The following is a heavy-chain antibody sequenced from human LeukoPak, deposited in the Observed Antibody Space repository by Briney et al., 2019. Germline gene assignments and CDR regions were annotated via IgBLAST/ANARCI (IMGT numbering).Heavy chain of an antibody. CDR2: INQDGSEK. CDR1: GCTFSSYW. D-gene: IGHD3-22*01. CDR3: ARVGSYDSSGYYLSY. V-gene: IGHV3-7*01. Sequence: GGSLRLSCAASGCTFSSYWMSWVRQAPGKGLEWVANINQDGSEKYYVDSVKGRFTISRDNAKNSLYLQMNSLRAEDTGVYYCARVGSYDSSGYYLSYWGQGTPVTVSS. J-gene: IGHJ4*02.